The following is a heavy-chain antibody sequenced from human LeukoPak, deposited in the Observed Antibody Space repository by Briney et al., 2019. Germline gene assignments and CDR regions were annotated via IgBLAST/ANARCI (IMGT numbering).Heavy chain of an antibody. V-gene: IGHV3-23*01. CDR3: AATPRDDILTVVFDF. CDR1: GFTFSSCA. J-gene: IGHJ4*02. D-gene: IGHD3-9*01. CDR2: ISGSGDTT. Sequence: GSLRLSCGASGFTFSSCAMSWVRQAPGKGLEWVSSISGSGDTTDYADSVKGRFTISRDNSKSTLFLQMNSLRPEDTAVYYCAATPRDDILTVVFDFWGQGTLVTVSS.